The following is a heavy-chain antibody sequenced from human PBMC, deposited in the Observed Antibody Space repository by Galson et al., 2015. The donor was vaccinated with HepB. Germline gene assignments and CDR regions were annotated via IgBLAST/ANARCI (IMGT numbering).Heavy chain of an antibody. V-gene: IGHV1-8*01. CDR3: AREGATTHYYFGLDV. CDR1: GYTFTSSD. Sequence: SVKVSCKASGYTFTSSDINWVRQATGQGLEWMGWMNPNSGNTGYAQKFQGRVTLTRNTSIRTAYMELSSLTSEDTAVYYCAREGATTHYYFGLDVWGQGTTVTV. CDR2: MNPNSGNT. D-gene: IGHD1-26*01. J-gene: IGHJ6*02.